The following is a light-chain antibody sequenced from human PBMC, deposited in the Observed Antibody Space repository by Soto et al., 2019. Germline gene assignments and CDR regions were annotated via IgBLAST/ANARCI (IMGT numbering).Light chain of an antibody. V-gene: IGLV4-69*01. CDR2: LNSDGSH. CDR3: QTWGTGTWV. J-gene: IGLJ3*02. CDR1: SEHSSYA. Sequence: QLVLTQSPSASASLGASVKLTCTLSSEHSSYAIAWHQLQPERGPRYLMKLNSDGSHSKGDGIPDRFSGSSSGAERYLTISSLQSEDEADYYCQTWGTGTWVFGGGTKVTVL.